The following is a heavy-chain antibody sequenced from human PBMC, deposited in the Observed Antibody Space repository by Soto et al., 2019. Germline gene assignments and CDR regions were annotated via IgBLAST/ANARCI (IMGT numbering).Heavy chain of an antibody. CDR2: IWYDGSNK. V-gene: IGHV3-33*01. CDR1: GFTFSSYG. D-gene: IGHD2-2*01. Sequence: GGSLRLSCAASGFTFSSYGMHWVRQAPGKGLEWVAVIWYDGSNKYYADSVKGRFTISRDNSKNTLYLQMNSLRAEDTAVYYCARDRTHCSSTSCYYYYYGMDVWGQGTTVTV. J-gene: IGHJ6*02. CDR3: ARDRTHCSSTSCYYYYYGMDV.